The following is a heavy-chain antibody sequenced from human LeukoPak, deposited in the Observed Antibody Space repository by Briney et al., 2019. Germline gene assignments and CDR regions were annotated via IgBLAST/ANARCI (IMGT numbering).Heavy chain of an antibody. Sequence: ASVTVSCKASGYTFTSYDISWVRQAPGQGLEWMGRIIPILGIANYAQKFQGRVTITADKSTSTAYMELSSLRSEDTAVYYCARSSPSIAAAGDAFDIWGQGTMVTVSS. D-gene: IGHD6-13*01. CDR1: GYTFTSYD. CDR2: IIPILGIA. CDR3: ARSSPSIAAAGDAFDI. J-gene: IGHJ3*02. V-gene: IGHV1-69*04.